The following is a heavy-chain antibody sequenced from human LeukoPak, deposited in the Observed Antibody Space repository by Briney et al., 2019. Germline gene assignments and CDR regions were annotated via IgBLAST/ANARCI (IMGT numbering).Heavy chain of an antibody. Sequence: ASVKVSCKASGYTFTSYGISRVRQAPGQGLEWMGWISAYNGNTNYAQKLQGRVTMTTDTSTSTAYMELRSLRSDDTAVYYCARVRGGLVTMVRGVSPPFDYWGQGTLVTVSS. CDR3: ARVRGGLVTMVRGVSPPFDY. J-gene: IGHJ4*02. V-gene: IGHV1-18*01. D-gene: IGHD3-10*01. CDR2: ISAYNGNT. CDR1: GYTFTSYG.